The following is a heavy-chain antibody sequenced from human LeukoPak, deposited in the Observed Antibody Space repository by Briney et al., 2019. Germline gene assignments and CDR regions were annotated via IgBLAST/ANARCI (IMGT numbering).Heavy chain of an antibody. J-gene: IGHJ5*02. D-gene: IGHD6-19*01. V-gene: IGHV3-23*01. CDR3: AKEPASSGWFDP. Sequence: PGGFLGLSCAASGFTFSSYAMSWVRQAPGEGLEWVSAISGTGGRTYYADSVKGRFTISRDNSKNTLYLQMNSLRAEDTAVYYCAKEPASSGWFDPWGQGTLVAVSS. CDR1: GFTFSSYA. CDR2: ISGTGGRT.